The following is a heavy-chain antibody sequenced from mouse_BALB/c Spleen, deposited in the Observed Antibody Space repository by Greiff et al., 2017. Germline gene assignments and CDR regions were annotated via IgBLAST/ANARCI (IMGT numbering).Heavy chain of an antibody. D-gene: IGHD2-3*01. CDR2: IRNKANGYTT. Sequence: EVQLQESGGGLVQPGGSLRLSCATSGFTFTDYYMSWVRQPPGQALEWLGFIRNKANGYTTEYSASVKGRFTISRDNSQSILYLQMNTLRAEDSATYDCARDERNDGYPFAYWGQGTLVTVSA. V-gene: IGHV7-3*02. CDR1: GFTFTDYY. J-gene: IGHJ3*01. CDR3: ARDERNDGYPFAY.